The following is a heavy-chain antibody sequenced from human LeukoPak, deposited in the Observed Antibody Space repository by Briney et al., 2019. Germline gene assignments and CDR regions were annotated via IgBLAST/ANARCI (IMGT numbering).Heavy chain of an antibody. CDR1: GFTFSSYW. V-gene: IGHV3-7*04. CDR3: ARGVLVVPAAVPLFFDY. D-gene: IGHD2-2*02. Sequence: GGSLRLSCAASGFTFSSYWMSWVRQAPGKGLEWVANIKQDGSEKYYVDSVKGRFTISRDNAKNSLYLQMNSLRAEDTAVYYRARGVLVVPAAVPLFFDYWGQGTLVTVSS. J-gene: IGHJ4*02. CDR2: IKQDGSEK.